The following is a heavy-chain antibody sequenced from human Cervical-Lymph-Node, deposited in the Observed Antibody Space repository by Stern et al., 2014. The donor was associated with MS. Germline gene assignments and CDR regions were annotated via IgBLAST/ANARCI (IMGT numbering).Heavy chain of an antibody. J-gene: IGHJ4*02. D-gene: IGHD3-10*01. CDR1: GFSLRTTGMS. V-gene: IGHV2-70*20. Sequence: QVTLRESGPTLVKPSQTLTLTCTFSGFSLRTTGMSVTWVRQPPGKALEWLALVDGDDEKYFSTSLKTRLTISRATSNNQVVLTMANMTPADTATYFCARIDWNYGSGSFLNFDSWGQGILVTVSS. CDR2: VDGDDEK. CDR3: ARIDWNYGSGSFLNFDS.